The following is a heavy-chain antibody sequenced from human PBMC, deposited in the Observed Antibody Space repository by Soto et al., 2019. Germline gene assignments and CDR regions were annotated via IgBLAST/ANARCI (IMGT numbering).Heavy chain of an antibody. CDR1: GGTFSSYA. V-gene: IGHV1-69*01. Sequence: QVQLVQSGAEVKKPGSSVKVSCKASGGTFSSYAISWVRQAPGQGLEWMGGIIPIFGTANYAQKFQGRVTITADESTSTAYMELSSLRSEDTAVDYCARGSTRGDSYGYYPPPFDYWGQGTLVTVSS. CDR2: IIPIFGTA. CDR3: ARGSTRGDSYGYYPPPFDY. D-gene: IGHD5-18*01. J-gene: IGHJ4*02.